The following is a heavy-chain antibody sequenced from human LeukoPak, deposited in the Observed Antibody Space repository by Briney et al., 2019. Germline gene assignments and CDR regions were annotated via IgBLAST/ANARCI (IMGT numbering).Heavy chain of an antibody. CDR2: FDPEDGET. V-gene: IGHV1-24*01. CDR1: GYTLTELS. D-gene: IGHD4-11*01. Sequence: ASVKVSCKVSGYTLTELSMHWVRQAPGKGLEWMGGFDPEDGETIYAQKFQGRVTMTEDTSTDTAYMELSSLRSEDTAVYYCATASNYEGYYYMDVWGKGTTVTVSS. CDR3: ATASNYEGYYYMDV. J-gene: IGHJ6*03.